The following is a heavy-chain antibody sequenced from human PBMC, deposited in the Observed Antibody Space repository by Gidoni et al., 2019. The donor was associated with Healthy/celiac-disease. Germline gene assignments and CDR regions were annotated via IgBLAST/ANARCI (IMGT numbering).Heavy chain of an antibody. CDR2: IWYDGSNK. CDR3: AREDGSGSYLSHAFDI. D-gene: IGHD3-10*01. V-gene: IGHV3-33*01. J-gene: IGHJ3*02. Sequence: QVQLVESGGGVVQPGRSLRLSCAASGFTFSSYGMHWVRQAPGKGLEWVAVIWYDGSNKYYADSVKGRFTISRDNSKNTLYLQMNSLRAEDTAVYYCAREDGSGSYLSHAFDIWGQGTMVTVSS. CDR1: GFTFSSYG.